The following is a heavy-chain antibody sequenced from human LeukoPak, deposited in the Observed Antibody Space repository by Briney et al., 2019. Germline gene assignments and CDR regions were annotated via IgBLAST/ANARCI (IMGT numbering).Heavy chain of an antibody. CDR1: GGSISTSSYY. CDR2: VYYSGNT. CDR3: ARRGGSKIDY. V-gene: IGHV4-39*01. J-gene: IGHJ4*02. D-gene: IGHD3-3*01. Sequence: SETLSLTCNASGGSISTSSYYWGWIRQPPGKGPEWIGSVYYSGNTYYSPSLKSRVTISVDTSKNQFSLKLSAVTAADTAVYYCARRGGSKIDYWGQGTLVTVSS.